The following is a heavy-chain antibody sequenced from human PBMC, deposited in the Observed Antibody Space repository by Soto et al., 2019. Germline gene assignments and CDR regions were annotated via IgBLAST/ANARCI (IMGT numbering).Heavy chain of an antibody. CDR2: INPNSGGT. V-gene: IGHV1-2*04. D-gene: IGHD3-22*01. CDR3: ARNRRTSGDSSGYYSRAFDI. J-gene: IGHJ3*02. Sequence: ASVKVSCKASGYTFTGYYMHWVRQAPGQGLEWMGWINPNSGGTNYAQKFQGWVTMTRDTSISTAYMELSRLRSDDTAVYYCARNRRTSGDSSGYYSRAFDIWGQGTMVTVSS. CDR1: GYTFTGYY.